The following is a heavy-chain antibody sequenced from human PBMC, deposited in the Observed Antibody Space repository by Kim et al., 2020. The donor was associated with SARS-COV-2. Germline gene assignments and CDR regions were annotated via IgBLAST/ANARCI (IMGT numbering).Heavy chain of an antibody. J-gene: IGHJ3*02. CDR2: IYYSGST. V-gene: IGHV4-59*01. CDR3: ARGATLEDAFDI. Sequence: SETLSLTCTVSGGSISSYYWSWIRQPPGKGLEWIGYIYYSGSTNYNPSLKSRVTISVDTSKNQFSLKLSSVTAADTAVYYCARGATLEDAFDIWGQGTMVTVSS. D-gene: IGHD3-3*01. CDR1: GGSISSYY.